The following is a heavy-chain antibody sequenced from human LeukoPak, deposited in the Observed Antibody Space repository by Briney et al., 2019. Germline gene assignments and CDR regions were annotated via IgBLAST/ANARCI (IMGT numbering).Heavy chain of an antibody. CDR3: ARESEGIDY. D-gene: IGHD3-10*01. CDR2: ISYNGDNK. Sequence: GRSLSLSCAASGFTSSSYAIHWVRQAPGKGLEWAAIISYNGDNKYYADSVKGRFTISRDNSKNTLYLQMNSLRPEDTAVYYCARESEGIDYWGQGTLVTVSS. CDR1: GFTSSSYA. V-gene: IGHV3-30-3*01. J-gene: IGHJ4*02.